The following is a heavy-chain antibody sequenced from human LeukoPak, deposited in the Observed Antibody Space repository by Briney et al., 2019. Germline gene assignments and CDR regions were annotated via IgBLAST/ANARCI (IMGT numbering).Heavy chain of an antibody. CDR2: IYHSGST. J-gene: IGHJ4*02. Sequence: SETLSLTCTVSGYSISSGYYWGWIRQPPGKGLEWIGSIYHSGSTYYNPFLKSRVTISVDTSKNQFSDTAVYYCARDEGPSYDSSGYPGYWGQGTLVTVSS. D-gene: IGHD3-22*01. CDR3: SSGYPGY. CDR1: GYSISSGYY. V-gene: IGHV4-38-2*02.